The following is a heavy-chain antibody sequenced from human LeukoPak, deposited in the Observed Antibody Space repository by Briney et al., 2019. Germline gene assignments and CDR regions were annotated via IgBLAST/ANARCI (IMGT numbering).Heavy chain of an antibody. V-gene: IGHV4-38-2*01. CDR1: GYSVSSDYY. J-gene: IGHJ3*02. Sequence: SETLSLTCSVSGYSVSSDYYWGWIRQPPGKGLEWIGTVYHAGSNYNNPSLESRLTISMDTSKNQYSLKLTSMTVADTAVYHCARTYWAHDAFDIWGQGTMVTVSS. CDR2: VYHAGSN. CDR3: ARTYWAHDAFDI. D-gene: IGHD2-8*02.